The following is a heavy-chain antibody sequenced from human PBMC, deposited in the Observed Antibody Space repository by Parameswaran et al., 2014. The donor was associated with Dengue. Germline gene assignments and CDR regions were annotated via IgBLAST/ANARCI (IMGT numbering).Heavy chain of an antibody. V-gene: IGHV6-1*01. D-gene: IGHD6-13*01. J-gene: IGHJ6*02. CDR2: TYYRSKWYN. Sequence: KWIRQSPSRGLEWLGRTYYRSKWYNDYAVSVKSRITINPDTSKNQFSLQLNSVTPEDTAVYYCARDRSSWYDYYYYYGMDVWGQGTTVTVSS. CDR3: ARDRSSWYDYYYYYGMDV.